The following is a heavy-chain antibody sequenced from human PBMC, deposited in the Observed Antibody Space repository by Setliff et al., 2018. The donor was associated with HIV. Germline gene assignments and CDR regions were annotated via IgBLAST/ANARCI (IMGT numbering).Heavy chain of an antibody. CDR3: ASIELAAMVPVDY. Sequence: PGGSLRLSCAASGFTFSSYSMNWVRQAPGKGLEWVSPISSGSSYIYYAESVKGRFTISRDNAKNSLYLQMDSLRAEDTAVYYCASIELAAMVPVDYWGQGTLVTVSS. CDR1: GFTFSSYS. CDR2: ISSGSSYI. D-gene: IGHD5-18*01. V-gene: IGHV3-21*01. J-gene: IGHJ4*02.